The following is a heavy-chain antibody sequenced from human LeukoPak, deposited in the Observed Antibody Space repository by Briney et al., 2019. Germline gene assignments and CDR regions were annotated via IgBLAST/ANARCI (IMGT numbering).Heavy chain of an antibody. D-gene: IGHD2-15*01. CDR1: GFTFSSYG. CDR3: ARVCSGGSCSTDY. Sequence: GGSLRLSCAASGFTFSSYGMHWVRQAPGKGLEWVAVIWYDGSNEYYADSVKGRFTISRDNSKNTLYLQMNSLRAEDTAVYYCARVCSGGSCSTDYWGQGTLVTVSS. V-gene: IGHV3-33*01. J-gene: IGHJ4*02. CDR2: IWYDGSNE.